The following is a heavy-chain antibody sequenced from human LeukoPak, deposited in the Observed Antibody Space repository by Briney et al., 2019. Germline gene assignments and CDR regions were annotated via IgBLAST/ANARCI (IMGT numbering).Heavy chain of an antibody. CDR3: ARGSAVAGTLDY. J-gene: IGHJ4*02. Sequence: ASVKVPCKASGGTFSSYAISWVRQAPGQGLEWMGRIIPILGIANYAQKFQGRVTITADKSTSTAYMELSSLRSEDTAVYYCARGSAVAGTLDYWGQGTLVTVSS. CDR2: IIPILGIA. CDR1: GGTFSSYA. V-gene: IGHV1-69*04. D-gene: IGHD6-19*01.